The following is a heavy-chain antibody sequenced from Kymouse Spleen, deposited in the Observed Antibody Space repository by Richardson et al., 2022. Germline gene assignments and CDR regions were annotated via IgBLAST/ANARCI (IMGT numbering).Heavy chain of an antibody. CDR3: ARDQDGSGSSLYYYYYGMDV. J-gene: IGHJ6*02. CDR1: GFTFSSYS. V-gene: IGHV3-21*03. D-gene: IGHD3-10*01. CDR2: ISSSSSYI. Sequence: EVQLVESGGGLVKPGGSLRLSCAASGFTFSSYSMNWVRQAPGKGLEWVSSISSSSSYIYYADSVKGRFTISRDNAKNSLYLQMNSLRAEDTAVYYCARDQDGSGSSLYYYYYGMDVWGQGTTVTVSS.